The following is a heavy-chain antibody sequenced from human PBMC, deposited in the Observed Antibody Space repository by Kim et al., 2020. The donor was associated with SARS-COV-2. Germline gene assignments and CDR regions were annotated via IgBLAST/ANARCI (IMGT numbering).Heavy chain of an antibody. V-gene: IGHV3-23*01. CDR3: AKDVSSSSGNWFDP. D-gene: IGHD6-6*01. Sequence: ADSVKGRFTISRDNAKNTLYLQMNSLRAEDTAVYYCAKDVSSSSGNWFDPWGQGTLVTVSS. J-gene: IGHJ5*02.